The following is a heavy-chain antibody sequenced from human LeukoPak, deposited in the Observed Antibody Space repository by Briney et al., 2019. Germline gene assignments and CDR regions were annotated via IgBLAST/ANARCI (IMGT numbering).Heavy chain of an antibody. D-gene: IGHD2-21*02. Sequence: SETLSLTCTVSGGSISGYYGSWIRQPPGRGLEYIGYIYFTRGTLYSPSLKSRVTISVDMSKNQFSLKLSLVSAADTAVYYCARHDDVPVIRRGFDFWAQGALVTVSS. CDR1: GGSISGYY. CDR2: IYFTRGT. J-gene: IGHJ4*02. V-gene: IGHV4-59*08. CDR3: ARHDDVPVIRRGFDF.